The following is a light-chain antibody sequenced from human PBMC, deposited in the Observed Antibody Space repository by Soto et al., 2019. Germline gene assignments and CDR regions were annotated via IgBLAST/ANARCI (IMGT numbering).Light chain of an antibody. CDR2: AAS. J-gene: IGKJ5*01. CDR1: QGISSW. V-gene: IGKV1-39*01. CDR3: QQSYSTPFT. Sequence: DIQMTQSPSSLSASVGDRVAITCRASQGISSWLAWYQQKPGKAPKLLIYAASSLEAGVPSRYSGSGSGTDFTLTISSLQPEDFATYYCQQSYSTPFTFGQGTRLEIK.